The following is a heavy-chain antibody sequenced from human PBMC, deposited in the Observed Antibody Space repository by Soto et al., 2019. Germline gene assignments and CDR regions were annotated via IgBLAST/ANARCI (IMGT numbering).Heavy chain of an antibody. D-gene: IGHD1-20*01. CDR2: KWFDGSNK. V-gene: IGHV3-33*01. CDR3: ARVGITATTFRGFDY. J-gene: IGHJ4*02. Sequence: QVQLVESGGGVVQPGRSLRLSCAASGFTFSNYGMHWVRQAPGKGLEWVAVKWFDGSNKYYADSVKGRFTISRDNSKNTLYLQMHSLRAEDTAVYYCARVGITATTFRGFDYWGQGTLVTVSS. CDR1: GFTFSNYG.